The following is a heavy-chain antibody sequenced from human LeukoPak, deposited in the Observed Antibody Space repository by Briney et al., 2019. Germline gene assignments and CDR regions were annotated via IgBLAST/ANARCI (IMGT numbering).Heavy chain of an antibody. D-gene: IGHD4-17*01. J-gene: IGHJ4*02. Sequence: SETLSLTCAVYGGSFSGYYWSWIRQPPGKGLEWIGEINHSGSTNYNPSLKSRVTISVDTSKNQFSLKLSSVTAADTAVYCCARSSRSTVATPGYWGQGTLVTVSS. V-gene: IGHV4-34*01. CDR2: INHSGST. CDR3: ARSSRSTVATPGY. CDR1: GGSFSGYY.